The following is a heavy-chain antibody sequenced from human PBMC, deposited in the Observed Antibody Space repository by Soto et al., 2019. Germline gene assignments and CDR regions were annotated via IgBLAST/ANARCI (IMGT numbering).Heavy chain of an antibody. J-gene: IGHJ4*02. CDR3: ARVIPPDYDYIWGSYFYDY. D-gene: IGHD3-16*01. CDR1: GYTFTSYG. Sequence: QVQLVQSGAEVKKPGASVKVSCKASGYTFTSYGISWVRQAPGQGLEWMGWISAYNGNTNYAQKLQGRVTMTTDTSTSTAYMELRSLRSDDTAVYYCARVIPPDYDYIWGSYFYDYWGQGTLVTVSS. V-gene: IGHV1-18*01. CDR2: ISAYNGNT.